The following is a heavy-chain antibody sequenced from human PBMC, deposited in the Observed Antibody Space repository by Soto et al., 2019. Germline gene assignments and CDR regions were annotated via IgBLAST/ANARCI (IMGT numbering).Heavy chain of an antibody. V-gene: IGHV5-51*01. CDR3: ARRGYCSYGVCPDTLDL. CDR1: GYSFTSYW. J-gene: IGHJ3*01. Sequence: EVQLVQSGAEVKKPGESLKISCEGSGYSFTSYWIGWVRQMPGKGLEWVGIIYPGDSDTRYSPSFQGQVTISADKSISTAYLQWSSLKASDTAMYYCARRGYCSYGVCPDTLDLWGQGTMVTVSS. D-gene: IGHD2-8*01. CDR2: IYPGDSDT.